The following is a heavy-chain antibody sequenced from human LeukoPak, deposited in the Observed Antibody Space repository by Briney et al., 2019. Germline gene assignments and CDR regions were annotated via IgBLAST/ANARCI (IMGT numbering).Heavy chain of an antibody. D-gene: IGHD5-18*01. CDR1: GFTFSSYG. V-gene: IGHV3-30*02. J-gene: IGHJ5*02. CDR2: IRYDGSNK. Sequence: GGSLRLSCAASGFTFSSYGMHWVRQAPGKGLEWVAFIRYDGSNKYYADSVKGRFTISRDNSKNTLYLQMNSLRAEDTAVYYCAREAIDTYSYGFEYNWFDPWGQGTLVTVSS. CDR3: AREAIDTYSYGFEYNWFDP.